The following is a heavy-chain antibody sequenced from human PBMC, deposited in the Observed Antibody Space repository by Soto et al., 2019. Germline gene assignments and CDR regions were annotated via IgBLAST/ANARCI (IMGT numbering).Heavy chain of an antibody. CDR1: GFTFSSYS. D-gene: IGHD3-10*01. J-gene: IGHJ4*02. V-gene: IGHV3-21*04. Sequence: PGGSLRLSCAASGFTFSSYSMNWVRQAPGKGLEWVSSISSSSSYIYYADSVKGRFTISRDNSKNTLYLQMSNLRGEDSAVYYCARGSKDPYPRSRSFDFRGRGTLGTVSS. CDR2: ISSSSSYI. CDR3: ARGSKDPYPRSRSFDF.